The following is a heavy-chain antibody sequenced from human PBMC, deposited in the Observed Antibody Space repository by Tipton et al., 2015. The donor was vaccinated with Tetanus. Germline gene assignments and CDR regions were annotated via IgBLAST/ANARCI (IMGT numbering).Heavy chain of an antibody. V-gene: IGHV4-30-2*01. CDR1: GGSLRSGDYQ. CDR3: ARVKGTYNHYGLDV. CDR2: IYDSGST. J-gene: IGHJ6*02. Sequence: TLSLTCSVSGGSLRSGDYQWNWIRQPPGKGLEWIGYIYDSGSTYYNPSLKSRVTISEDRSKNQISLRLRSVTAADTAVYYCARVKGTYNHYGLDVWGQGTTVTVAS. D-gene: IGHD3-10*01.